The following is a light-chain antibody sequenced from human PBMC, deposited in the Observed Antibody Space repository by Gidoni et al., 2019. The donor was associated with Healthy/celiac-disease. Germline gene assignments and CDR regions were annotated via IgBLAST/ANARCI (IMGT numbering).Light chain of an antibody. V-gene: IGKV1-13*02. CDR1: QGISSA. CDR3: QQFNSYPQGFT. CDR2: DAS. Sequence: AIQLTQSPSSLSASVGDRVTITCRASQGISSALAWYQQKPGKAPKLLIYDASSLERGVPSRFSGSGSGTDFTLTISSLQPEDFATYYCQQFNSYPQGFTFGPGTKVDIK. J-gene: IGKJ3*01.